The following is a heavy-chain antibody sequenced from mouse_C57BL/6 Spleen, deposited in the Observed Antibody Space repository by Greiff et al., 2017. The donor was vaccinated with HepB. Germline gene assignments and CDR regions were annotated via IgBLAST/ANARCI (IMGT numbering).Heavy chain of an antibody. D-gene: IGHD3-2*02. CDR1: GYTFTSYW. V-gene: IGHV1-69*01. Sequence: VQLQQPGAELVMPGASVKLSCKASGYTFTSYWMHWVKQRPGQGLEWIGEIDPSDSYTSYNQKFKGKSTLTVDKSSSTAYMQLSSLTSEDSAVYYCARRSSDRFAYWGQGTLVTVSA. CDR3: ARRSSDRFAY. J-gene: IGHJ3*01. CDR2: IDPSDSYT.